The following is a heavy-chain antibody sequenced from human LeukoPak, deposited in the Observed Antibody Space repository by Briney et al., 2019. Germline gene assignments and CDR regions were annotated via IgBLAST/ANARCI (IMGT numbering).Heavy chain of an antibody. CDR1: GLTFNMYT. V-gene: IGHV3-21*01. D-gene: IGHD5-18*01. J-gene: IGHJ4*02. CDR3: ARDRRLQLWSPAGFDY. Sequence: GGSLRLSCAASGLTFNMYTMNWLRQAPGKGLEWVSSISSSGVYIYYADSVKGRFTISRDNAKNSLYLQMNGLRADDTAVYYCARDRRLQLWSPAGFDYWGQGTLVTASS. CDR2: ISSSGVYI.